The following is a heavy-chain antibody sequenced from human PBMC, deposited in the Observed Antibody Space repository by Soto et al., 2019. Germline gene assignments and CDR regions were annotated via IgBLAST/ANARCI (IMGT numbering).Heavy chain of an antibody. Sequence: ASVKVSCKASGYIFTAYSMHWVRQAPGQGLEWVGWFNPNSGDTIYAQKFQGRVTLTGGTSISTAYMELYSLTSDDTAVYYCAREASAVISLDYWGQGTLVTVPQ. CDR3: AREASAVISLDY. D-gene: IGHD6-19*01. V-gene: IGHV1-2*02. CDR1: GYIFTAYS. J-gene: IGHJ4*02. CDR2: FNPNSGDT.